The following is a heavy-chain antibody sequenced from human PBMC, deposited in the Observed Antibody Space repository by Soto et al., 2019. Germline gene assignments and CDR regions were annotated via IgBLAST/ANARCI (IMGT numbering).Heavy chain of an antibody. J-gene: IGHJ4*02. D-gene: IGHD2-15*01. CDR3: ARYFPGGLAQIVAVVSPEAPFGY. Sequence: ASVKVSCKASGYTFTGYYMHWVRQAPGQGLEWMGWINPTSGGTNYAQKFQGRVTMTGDTSIRKAYMELRRLRSDETAVYYCARYFPGGLAQIVAVVSPEAPFGYWDQGTLVTVTS. V-gene: IGHV1-2*02. CDR2: INPTSGGT. CDR1: GYTFTGYY.